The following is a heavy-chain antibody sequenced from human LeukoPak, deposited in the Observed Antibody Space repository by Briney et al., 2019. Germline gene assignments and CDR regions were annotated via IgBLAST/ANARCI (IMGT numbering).Heavy chain of an antibody. V-gene: IGHV1-18*01. CDR1: GYTFTSYG. J-gene: IGHJ3*02. Sequence: ASVKVSCKASGYTFTSYGISWVRQAPGQGLEWMGWISAYNGNTNYAQNLQGRATMTTDTSTSTAYMDLWSLRSDDTAVYYCARDLYYYDNGAYFDDTFDIWGQGTMVTVSS. D-gene: IGHD3-22*01. CDR2: ISAYNGNT. CDR3: ARDLYYYDNGAYFDDTFDI.